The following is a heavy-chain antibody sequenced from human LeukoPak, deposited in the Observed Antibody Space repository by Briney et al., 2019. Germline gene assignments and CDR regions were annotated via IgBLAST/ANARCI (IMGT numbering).Heavy chain of an antibody. CDR1: GGSLSSYY. V-gene: IGHV4-59*01. CDR2: IYYSGST. Sequence: PSETPSLTCTVSGGSLSSYYWSWIRQPPGKGLEWIGYIYYSGSTNYNPSLKSRVTISVDTSKNQFSLKLSSVTAADTAVYYCARVLYSMSIDYWGQGTLVTVSS. CDR3: ARVLYSMSIDY. J-gene: IGHJ4*02. D-gene: IGHD2-8*01.